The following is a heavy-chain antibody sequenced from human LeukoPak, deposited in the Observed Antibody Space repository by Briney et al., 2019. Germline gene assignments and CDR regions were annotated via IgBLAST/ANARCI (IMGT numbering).Heavy chain of an antibody. CDR2: FGISGTI. J-gene: IGHJ4*02. V-gene: IGHV3-69-1*02. Sequence: GGSLRLSCAASGFAFNTYDMHWVRQAPGEGPQWIAYFGISGTIYYADSVKGRFTISRDNAKNSLYLQMNSLRAEDTAVYYCSTAKFDNWGQGTLVTVSS. CDR1: GFAFNTYD. CDR3: STAKFDN.